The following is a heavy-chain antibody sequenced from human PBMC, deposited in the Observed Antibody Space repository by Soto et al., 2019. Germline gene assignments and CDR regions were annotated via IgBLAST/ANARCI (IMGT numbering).Heavy chain of an antibody. J-gene: IGHJ4*02. Sequence: QVHLVQSGAEVKKPGASVKVSCKGSGYAFTTYGITWGRQAPGQGLEWMGWISAHNGNTNYAQKLQGRVTVTRDTSTSTAYMKLRSLRSDDTAVYYCARGRYGDYWGQGALVTVSS. CDR1: GYAFTTYG. CDR3: ARGRYGDY. V-gene: IGHV1-18*01. D-gene: IGHD1-1*01. CDR2: ISAHNGNT.